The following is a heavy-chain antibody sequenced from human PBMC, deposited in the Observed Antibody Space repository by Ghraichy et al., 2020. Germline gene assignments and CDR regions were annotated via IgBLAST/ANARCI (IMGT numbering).Heavy chain of an antibody. Sequence: SETLSLTCAVYGGSFSGYYWSWIRQPPGKGLEWIGEINHSGSTNYNPSLKSRVTISVDTSKNQFSLKLSSVTAADTAVYYCARVAGYSSGWYEDYYYYGMDVWGQGTTVTVSS. J-gene: IGHJ6*02. CDR1: GGSFSGYY. CDR2: INHSGST. V-gene: IGHV4-34*01. D-gene: IGHD6-19*01. CDR3: ARVAGYSSGWYEDYYYYGMDV.